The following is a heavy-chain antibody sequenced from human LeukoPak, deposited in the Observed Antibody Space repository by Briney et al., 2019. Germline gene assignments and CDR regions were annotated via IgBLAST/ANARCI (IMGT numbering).Heavy chain of an antibody. V-gene: IGHV3-21*04. D-gene: IGHD5-12*01. J-gene: IGHJ4*02. CDR2: ISSTSSDI. CDR3: AKGLFSGYDKYLDS. Sequence: GGSLRLSCVASGFAFETYTMNWVRQAPGKGLEWVSFISSTSSDINYADSVRDRFTISRDNAKHSLFLQMDSLRVEDTAVYYCAKGLFSGYDKYLDSWSQGTLVTVSS. CDR1: GFAFETYT.